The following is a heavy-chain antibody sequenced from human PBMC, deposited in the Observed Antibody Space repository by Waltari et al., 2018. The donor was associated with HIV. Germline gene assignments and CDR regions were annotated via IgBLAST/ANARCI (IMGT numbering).Heavy chain of an antibody. CDR2: IKQDGSEK. V-gene: IGHV3-7*01. D-gene: IGHD3-22*01. Sequence: EVQLVESGGGLVQPGGYLRLCCAASGFTFSSYWMRWVRHAPGKGLEWVANIKQDGSEKYYVDSVKGRFTISRDNAKNSLYLQMNSLRAEDTAVYYCARDQVVVITPGCFDYWGQGTLVTVSS. CDR3: ARDQVVVITPGCFDY. CDR1: GFTFSSYW. J-gene: IGHJ4*02.